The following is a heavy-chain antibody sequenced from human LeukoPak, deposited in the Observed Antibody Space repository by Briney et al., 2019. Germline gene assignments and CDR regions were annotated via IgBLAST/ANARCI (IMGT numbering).Heavy chain of an antibody. CDR2: MNPNSGNT. V-gene: IGHV1-8*01. J-gene: IGHJ6*02. CDR3: ARNLAGAGRGLGPRNGKDV. Sequence: GASVKVSCKASGYTFTSYDINWVRQATGQGLEWMGWMNPNSGNTGYAQKFQGRVTMTRNTSISTAYMELSSLRSEDTAVYYCARNLAGAGRGLGPRNGKDVLGQGTTVTVSS. D-gene: IGHD6-19*01. CDR1: GYTFTSYD.